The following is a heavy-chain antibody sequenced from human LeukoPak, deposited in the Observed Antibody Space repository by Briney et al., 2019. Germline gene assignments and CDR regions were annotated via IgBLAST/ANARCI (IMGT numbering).Heavy chain of an antibody. CDR3: ARDGLSVAVDY. V-gene: IGHV3-7*01. Sequence: PGGSLRLSCAASGFTFNNYWMTWVRQAPGKGLEWVANIKQDGSEKYYVDSVKGRFTISRDNAKNSLYLQMNSLRAEDTAVYYCARDGLSVAVDYWGQGILATVSS. D-gene: IGHD6-19*01. J-gene: IGHJ4*02. CDR2: IKQDGSEK. CDR1: GFTFNNYW.